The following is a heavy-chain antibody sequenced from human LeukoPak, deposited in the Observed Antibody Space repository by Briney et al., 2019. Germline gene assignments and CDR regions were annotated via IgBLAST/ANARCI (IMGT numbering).Heavy chain of an antibody. V-gene: IGHV4-38-2*02. J-gene: IGHJ4*02. CDR1: DYSISSDYY. CDR3: ARSRITMVRGVRGHFDY. CDR2: IYHSGST. D-gene: IGHD3-10*01. Sequence: PSETLSLTCTVSDYSISSDYYWGWIRQPPGKGLEWIGSIYHSGSTYYNPSLKSRVTISVDTSKNQFSLKLSSVTAADTAVYYCARSRITMVRGVRGHFDYWGQGTLVTVSS.